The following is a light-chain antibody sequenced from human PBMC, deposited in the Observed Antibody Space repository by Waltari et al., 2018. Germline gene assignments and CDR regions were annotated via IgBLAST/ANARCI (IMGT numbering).Light chain of an antibody. V-gene: IGKV2-30*01. CDR2: KVS. Sequence: DVVMTQSPLPLPVPLGQPASISGRPGQRPVSSDGNTYFNWFQQRPGQSPRRLVYKVSNRDSGVPDRFSGSGSGTDFTLRISRVEAEDVGVYYCMQGTHWPWTFGQGTKVEIK. J-gene: IGKJ1*01. CDR1: QRPVSSDGNTY. CDR3: MQGTHWPWT.